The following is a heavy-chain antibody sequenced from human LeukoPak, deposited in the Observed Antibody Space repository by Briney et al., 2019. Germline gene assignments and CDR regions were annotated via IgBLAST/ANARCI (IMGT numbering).Heavy chain of an antibody. CDR1: GGSFSGYY. CDR2: INHSGST. Sequence: PSETLSLTCAVYGGSFSGYYWSWIRQPPGKGLEWIGEINHSGSTNYNPSLKSRVTISVDTSKSQFSLKLSSVTAADTAVYFCARTRVVAAPYGMDVWGQGTTVTVSS. CDR3: ARTRVVAAPYGMDV. D-gene: IGHD2-15*01. V-gene: IGHV4-34*01. J-gene: IGHJ6*02.